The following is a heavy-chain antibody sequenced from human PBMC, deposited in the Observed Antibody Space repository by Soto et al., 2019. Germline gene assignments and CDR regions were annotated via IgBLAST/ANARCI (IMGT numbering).Heavy chain of an antibody. J-gene: IGHJ4*02. CDR3: ASTVATINPSVDY. CDR2: IYYSGST. D-gene: IGHD5-12*01. V-gene: IGHV4-59*12. CDR1: GGSISNYY. Sequence: PSETLSLTCTVSGGSISNYYWSWIRQPPGKGLEWIGYIYYSGSTNYNPSLRSRITISVDTSKNQFSLKLSSVTAADTAVYYCASTVATINPSVDYWGQGTLVTVSS.